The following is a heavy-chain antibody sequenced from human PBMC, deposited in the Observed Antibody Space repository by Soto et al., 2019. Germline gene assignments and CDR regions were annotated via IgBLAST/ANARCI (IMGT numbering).Heavy chain of an antibody. Sequence: ASVNVSCKASGYTFTGYYIHWVRQAPGQGLECMGWINPNTGGTNYAQKFQGRVTMTRDTSFSTAYMELRALRSDDTAVYYCAREVGGSYSYFDYWGQGTLVTVSS. V-gene: IGHV1-2*02. J-gene: IGHJ4*02. CDR3: AREVGGSYSYFDY. CDR2: INPNTGGT. D-gene: IGHD1-26*01. CDR1: GYTFTGYY.